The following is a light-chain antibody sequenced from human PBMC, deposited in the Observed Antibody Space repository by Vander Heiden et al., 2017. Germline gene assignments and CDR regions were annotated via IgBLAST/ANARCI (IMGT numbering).Light chain of an antibody. CDR3: QQDYILHT. J-gene: IGKJ2*01. CDR2: GAS. Sequence: DIVMTQSPDTLSVSPGETVTLSCRASQSVSTSLAWYQQKPGQAPRLLIYGASTRATGIPARVSGSGSGTDFTLTISSLQSEDFAIYYCQQDYILHTFGLGTKLEIK. CDR1: QSVSTS. V-gene: IGKV3-15*01.